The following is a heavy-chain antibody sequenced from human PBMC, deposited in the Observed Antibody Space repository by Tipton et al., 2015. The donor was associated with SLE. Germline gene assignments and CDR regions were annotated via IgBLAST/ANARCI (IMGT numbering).Heavy chain of an antibody. CDR3: AKDLGTYEYGSGVRSQNDH. Sequence: SLRLSCAASGFTFNTHAMTWVRKAPGKGLEWVSIIYSAGSSFYGDSVKGRFTISRDNSKNMLYLQMTRLSPEDTAVYFCAKDLGTYEYGSGVRSQNDHWGPGTLVTVSS. D-gene: IGHD3-10*01. V-gene: IGHV3-23*03. CDR1: GFTFNTHA. J-gene: IGHJ4*02. CDR2: IYSAGSS.